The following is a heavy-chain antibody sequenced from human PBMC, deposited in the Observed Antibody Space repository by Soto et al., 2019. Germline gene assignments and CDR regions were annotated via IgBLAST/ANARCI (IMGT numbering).Heavy chain of an antibody. CDR1: GFTFSRYG. V-gene: IGHV3-21*06. D-gene: IGHD2-2*01. CDR3: ARDPSEGRVGNWFES. CDR2: ISSTTSYV. Sequence: GGSLRLSCAASGFTFSRYGMNWLRQAPGKGLERVASISSTTSYVYYADSVKGRFSTSRDNANNILYLEMYALRTEDTAVYYCARDPSEGRVGNWFESWGQGTLVTVSS. J-gene: IGHJ5*01.